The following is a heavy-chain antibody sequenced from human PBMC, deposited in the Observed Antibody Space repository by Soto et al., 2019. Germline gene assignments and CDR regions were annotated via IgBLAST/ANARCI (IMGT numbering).Heavy chain of an antibody. CDR1: GLTFSKFG. V-gene: IGHV3-30*18. Sequence: QVQLVESGGGVVQPGGSLRLSCEASGLTFSKFGIHWVRQAPGKGLEWVAVVSYDGSFKYYADTVKGRFTISRDNSKNTLCLQMNRLRPADTARYFWAKASAQLLFGYYYSGMDVWGQGNTVTVSS. CDR3: AKASAQLLFGYYYSGMDV. J-gene: IGHJ6*01. D-gene: IGHD2-2*01. CDR2: VSYDGSFK.